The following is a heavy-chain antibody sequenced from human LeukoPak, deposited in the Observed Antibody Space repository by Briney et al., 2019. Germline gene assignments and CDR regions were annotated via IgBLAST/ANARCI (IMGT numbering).Heavy chain of an antibody. J-gene: IGHJ5*02. CDR1: GYSHVELS. V-gene: IGHV1-24*01. CDR3: ARGPFNGFDP. Sequence: GASVKVSCKVSGYSHVELSMHWVRQAPGKGLEWMGGLDPEDDETIYAQKFQGRVTMTEDTSTETAYMELTSLTSEDTAVYYCARGPFNGFDPWGQGTLVTVSS. CDR2: LDPEDDET.